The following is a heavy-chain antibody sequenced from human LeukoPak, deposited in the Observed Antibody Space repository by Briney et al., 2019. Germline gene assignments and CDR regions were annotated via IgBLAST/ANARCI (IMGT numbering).Heavy chain of an antibody. Sequence: PSETLSLTCKVSGGSIGSSGFYWGWFRQPPGKGLEWIGSIYYPGTTHYNPPLESRVTISVDTSKWQVFLTLRSVTATDTAVYYCGRHVSYGWDYFNGLDVWGQGTAVTVSS. CDR2: IYYPGTT. V-gene: IGHV4-39*01. J-gene: IGHJ6*02. CDR3: GRHVSYGWDYFNGLDV. D-gene: IGHD5-18*01. CDR1: GGSIGSSGFY.